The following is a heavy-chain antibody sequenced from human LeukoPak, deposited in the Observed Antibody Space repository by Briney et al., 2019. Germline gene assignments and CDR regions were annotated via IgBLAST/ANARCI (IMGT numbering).Heavy chain of an antibody. CDR1: GFTFSSYV. J-gene: IGHJ4*02. D-gene: IGHD3-3*01. Sequence: GGSLGLSCAASGFTFSSYVMSWVRQAPGKGLEWVSGISGSAGSTYYADSVKGRFTISRDNSKNTLFLQMNSLRAEDTAVYYCARFWSGYSTLDYWGQGTLVTVSS. CDR3: ARFWSGYSTLDY. V-gene: IGHV3-23*01. CDR2: ISGSAGST.